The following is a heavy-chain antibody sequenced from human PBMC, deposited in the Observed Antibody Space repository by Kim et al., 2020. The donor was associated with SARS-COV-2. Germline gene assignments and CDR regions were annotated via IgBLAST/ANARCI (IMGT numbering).Heavy chain of an antibody. CDR1: GGSISSYY. Sequence: SETLSLTCTVSGGSISSYYWSWIRQPPGKGLEWIGYIYYSGSTNYNPSLKSRVTISVDTSKNQFSLKLGSVTAADTAVYYCARPYYDILTGYYPYYFDYWGQGTLVTVSS. CDR3: ARPYYDILTGYYPYYFDY. CDR2: IYYSGST. V-gene: IGHV4-59*08. J-gene: IGHJ4*02. D-gene: IGHD3-9*01.